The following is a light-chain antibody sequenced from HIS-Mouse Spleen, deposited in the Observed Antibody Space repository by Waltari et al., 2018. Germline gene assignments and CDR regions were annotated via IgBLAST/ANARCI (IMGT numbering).Light chain of an antibody. CDR3: QQYGSSSALT. CDR1: QSVSSSY. V-gene: IGKV3-20*01. CDR2: GAS. J-gene: IGKJ4*01. Sequence: EIVLTQSPGTLSLSPGERSTLSCRASQSVSSSYLAWYQQKPGQAPRLLIDGASSRATGVPDRFSGSGSGTDFTLTISRLEPEDFAVYYCQQYGSSSALTFGGGTKVEIK.